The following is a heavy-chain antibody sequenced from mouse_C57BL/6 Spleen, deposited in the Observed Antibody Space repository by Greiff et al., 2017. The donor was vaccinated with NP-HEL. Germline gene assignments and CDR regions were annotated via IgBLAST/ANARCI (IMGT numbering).Heavy chain of an antibody. D-gene: IGHD1-1*01. Sequence: EVQLQQSGPELVKPGASVKISCKASGYTFTDYYMNWVKQSHGKSLEWIGDINPNNGGTSYNQKFKGKATLTVDKSSSTAYMELRSLTSEDSAVYYCARIPFITTVVAPYWYFDVWGTGTTVTVSS. CDR1: GYTFTDYY. CDR3: ARIPFITTVVAPYWYFDV. J-gene: IGHJ1*03. V-gene: IGHV1-26*01. CDR2: INPNNGGT.